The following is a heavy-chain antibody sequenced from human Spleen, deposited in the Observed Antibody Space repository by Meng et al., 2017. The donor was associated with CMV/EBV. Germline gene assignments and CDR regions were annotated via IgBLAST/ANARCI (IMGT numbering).Heavy chain of an antibody. J-gene: IGHJ5*02. CDR2: IYYTGDT. V-gene: IGHV4-61*01. CDR3: AREKGTNFRSGYHNWFDP. CDR1: GGSVSSGSYY. Sequence: SETLSLTCTVSGGSVSSGSYYWSWIRQPPGKGLEWIGYIYYTGDTNYNPSLKSRVSMSVDTSRNQFSLKLSPVTAADTAVYYCAREKGTNFRSGYHNWFDPWGQGTLVTVSS. D-gene: IGHD3-3*01.